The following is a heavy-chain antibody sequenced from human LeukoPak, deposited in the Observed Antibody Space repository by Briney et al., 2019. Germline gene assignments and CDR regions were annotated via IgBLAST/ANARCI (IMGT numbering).Heavy chain of an antibody. CDR3: ARTIAVAGISPFDY. CDR2: ISVYNGNT. J-gene: IGHJ4*02. CDR1: GYTFTRYG. D-gene: IGHD6-19*01. Sequence: GASVKVSCKASGYTFTRYGISWVRQAPGQGLEWMGWISVYNGNTNYAQKLQGRVTMTTDTSTSTAYMDLRSLRSDDTAVYYCARTIAVAGISPFDYWGQGSLVTVSS. V-gene: IGHV1-18*01.